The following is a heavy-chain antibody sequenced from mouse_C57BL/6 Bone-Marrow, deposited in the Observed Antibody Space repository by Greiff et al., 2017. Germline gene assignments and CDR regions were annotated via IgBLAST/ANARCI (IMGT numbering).Heavy chain of an antibody. V-gene: IGHV14-4*01. D-gene: IGHD2-12*01. CDR1: GYYIKGGY. Sequence: EVQLQQSGAELVRPGASVKMSCTASGYYIKGGYMHWVKQRPEKGLEWIGWINPEDGDNKYASKFQGKATITADTSSNTVYLQLTSVTYGDTAVYCCTTCVTTGYWGQGTTLTGSS. CDR2: INPEDGDN. J-gene: IGHJ2*01. CDR3: TTCVTTGY.